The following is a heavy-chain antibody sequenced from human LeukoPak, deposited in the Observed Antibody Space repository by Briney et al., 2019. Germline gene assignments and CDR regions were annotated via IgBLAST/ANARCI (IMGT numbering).Heavy chain of an antibody. D-gene: IGHD6-13*01. CDR3: AREGQNSSWNRDWYFDL. CDR1: GGTLSTYS. Sequence: ASVKVSCKAAGGTLSTYSFSWVRQAPGQGPEWMGKSNPFFGTTTYAQKFQGRVTITADKSTTTVYMDLSSLRSDDTAIYYCAREGQNSSWNRDWYFDLWGRGTLVTVSS. CDR2: SNPFFGTT. J-gene: IGHJ2*01. V-gene: IGHV1-69*08.